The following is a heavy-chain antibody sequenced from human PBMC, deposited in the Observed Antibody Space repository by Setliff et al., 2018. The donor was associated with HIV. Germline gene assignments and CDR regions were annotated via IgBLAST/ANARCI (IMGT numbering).Heavy chain of an antibody. D-gene: IGHD2-8*01. CDR2: MNPNSGNR. Sequence: GASVKVSCKTSGYTFTSYDINWVRQATGQGLEWMGWMNPNSGNRGYAQKFQGRVTISRDTSISTAYMELSSLTSEDTAVYYCARMEYDVRGRAPNWFDPWGPGTLVTVSS. V-gene: IGHV1-8*03. CDR1: GYTFTSYD. CDR3: ARMEYDVRGRAPNWFDP. J-gene: IGHJ5*02.